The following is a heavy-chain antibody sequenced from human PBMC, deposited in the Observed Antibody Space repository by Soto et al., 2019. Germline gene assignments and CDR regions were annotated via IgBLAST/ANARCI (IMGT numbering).Heavy chain of an antibody. CDR1: GGSISSSSYY. CDR2: IYYSGST. V-gene: IGHV4-39*01. CDR3: ARQDSSGWYDYYYGMDV. D-gene: IGHD6-19*01. Sequence: ETLSLTCTVSGGSISSSSYYWGWIRQPPGKGLEWIGSIYYSGSTYYNPSLKSRVTISVDTSKNQFSLKLSSVTAADTAVYYCARQDSSGWYDYYYGMDVWGQGTTVTVSS. J-gene: IGHJ6*02.